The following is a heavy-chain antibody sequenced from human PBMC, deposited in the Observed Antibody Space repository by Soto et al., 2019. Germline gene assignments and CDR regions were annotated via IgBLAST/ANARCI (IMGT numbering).Heavy chain of an antibody. CDR1: GFIFKDFA. CDR2: ITTSDDIA. Sequence: VQLFESGGGLVEPGESLRLSCAASGFIFKDFAMSWVRQAPGKGLEWVSTITTSDDIAYSADSVRGRFTISRDNSANTVFLQMSSLRGDDTATYYCTKGDSSGYFDPPTGYSTPDHWGQGTLVTVSS. D-gene: IGHD3-3*01. V-gene: IGHV3-23*01. J-gene: IGHJ5*02. CDR3: TKGDSSGYFDPPTGYSTPDH.